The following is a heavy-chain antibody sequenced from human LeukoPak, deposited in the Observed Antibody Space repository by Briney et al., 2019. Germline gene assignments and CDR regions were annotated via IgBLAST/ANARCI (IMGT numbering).Heavy chain of an antibody. J-gene: IGHJ3*01. CDR3: ARIMRHMWEDVLDV. Sequence: EGSLRLSCAASGFTFKTSGMSWVRQAPGKGLEWVSFISGTGLSIYYGDSVRGRFTISRDNSKNTLYLQMNSLRAEDTAVYYCARIMRHMWEDVLDVWGQGTRVTVSS. V-gene: IGHV3-23*01. D-gene: IGHD1-26*01. CDR2: ISGTGLSI. CDR1: GFTFKTSG.